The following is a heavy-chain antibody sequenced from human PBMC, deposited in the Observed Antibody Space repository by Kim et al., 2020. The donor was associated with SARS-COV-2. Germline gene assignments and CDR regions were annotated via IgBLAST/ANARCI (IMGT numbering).Heavy chain of an antibody. V-gene: IGHV3-23*01. J-gene: IGHJ6*02. CDR1: GFTFSSYA. CDR3: AKEEQQLTPRYYGMDV. CDR2: ISGSGGST. D-gene: IGHD6-13*01. Sequence: GGSLRLSCAASGFTFSSYAMSWVRQAPGKGLEWVSAISGSGGSTYYADSVKGRFTISRDNSKNTLYLQMNSLRAEDTAVYYCAKEEQQLTPRYYGMDVWGQGTTVTVSS.